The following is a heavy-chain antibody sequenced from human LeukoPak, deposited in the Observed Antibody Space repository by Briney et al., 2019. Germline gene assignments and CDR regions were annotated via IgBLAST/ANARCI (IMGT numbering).Heavy chain of an antibody. D-gene: IGHD6-19*01. Sequence: GGSLRLSCAASGFTFSTYAVNWVRQAPGKGLEWVSAITGSGGATYYADSVKGRFTISRDNSKNTLYLQMNSLRAEDTAVYYCAKESSGWGYFQHWGQGTLVTVSS. CDR3: AKESSGWGYFQH. CDR1: GFTFSTYA. J-gene: IGHJ1*01. CDR2: ITGSGGAT. V-gene: IGHV3-23*01.